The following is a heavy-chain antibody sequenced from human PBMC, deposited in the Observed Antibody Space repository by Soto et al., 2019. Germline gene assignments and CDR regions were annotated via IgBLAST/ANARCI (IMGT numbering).Heavy chain of an antibody. CDR1: GFIFSNYN. CDR3: AREFFSCSGGSCSFFDY. Sequence: GGSLRLSCGASGFIFSNYNMNWVRQAPGKGLEWVSSISSSSGYIYYADSLKGRFTISRDNAKNSLYLQMNSLRAEDTAVYYCAREFFSCSGGSCSFFDYWGRGTLVTVSS. CDR2: ISSSSGYI. D-gene: IGHD2-15*01. J-gene: IGHJ4*02. V-gene: IGHV3-21*01.